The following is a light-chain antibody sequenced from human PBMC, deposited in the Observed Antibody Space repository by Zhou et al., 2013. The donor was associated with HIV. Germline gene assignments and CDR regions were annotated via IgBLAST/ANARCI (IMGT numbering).Light chain of an antibody. CDR2: KAS. V-gene: IGKV1-5*03. CDR3: QQCNTYPYT. Sequence: DIQMTQSPSTLSVSVGDRVTITCRASQSISSWLAWYQQKPGKAPKLLIYKASSLESGVPSRFSGSGSGTEFTLTISSLQPDDFATYYCQQCNTYPYTFGQGTKLEIK. J-gene: IGKJ2*01. CDR1: QSISSW.